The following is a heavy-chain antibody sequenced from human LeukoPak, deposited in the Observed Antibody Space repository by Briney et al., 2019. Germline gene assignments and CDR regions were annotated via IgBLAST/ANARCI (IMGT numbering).Heavy chain of an antibody. V-gene: IGHV4-38-2*01. CDR3: ASLYYYDSSGYYYNWFDP. CDR2: IYHSGST. J-gene: IGHJ5*02. Sequence: PSETLSLTCAVSGYSISSGYYWGWIRQPPGKGLEWIGSIYHSGSTYCNPSLKSRVTISVDTSKNQFSLKLSSVTAADTAVYYCASLYYYDSSGYYYNWFDPWGQGTLVTVSS. CDR1: GYSISSGYY. D-gene: IGHD3-22*01.